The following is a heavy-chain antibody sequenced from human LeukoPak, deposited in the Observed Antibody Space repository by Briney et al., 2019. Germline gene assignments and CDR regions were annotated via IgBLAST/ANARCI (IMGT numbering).Heavy chain of an antibody. D-gene: IGHD1-1*01. CDR2: IRSKAYGETA. CDR3: TRDRGAYNLYDY. J-gene: IGHJ4*02. CDR1: GFTFGDYA. Sequence: GGSLRLSCTASGFTFGDYAMSWIRQAPGTGLEWVGFIRSKAYGETADYAASVKGRFTISRDDSKAIAYLQMNSLKTEDTAVYHCTRDRGAYNLYDYWGQGTLVTVSS. V-gene: IGHV3-49*03.